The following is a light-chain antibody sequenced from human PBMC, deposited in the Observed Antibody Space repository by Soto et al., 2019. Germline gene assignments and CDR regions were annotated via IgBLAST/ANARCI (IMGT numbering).Light chain of an antibody. CDR2: GAS. CDR3: QQSYSTPRT. V-gene: IGKV3-15*01. CDR1: QSVSNN. Sequence: EIVMTQSPATLSVSPGDRATLSCRASQSVSNNLAWFQQRPGQAPTLLIHGASTRATGLPARFSGSGSGADFTLTIRRLEPEDFATYYCQQSYSTPRTFGQGTKVGI. J-gene: IGKJ1*01.